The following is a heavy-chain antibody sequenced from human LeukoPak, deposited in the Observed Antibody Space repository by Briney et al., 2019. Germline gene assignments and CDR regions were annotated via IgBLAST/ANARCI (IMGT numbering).Heavy chain of an antibody. Sequence: GGSLRLSCAASGFIFSSYGIHWVRQAPGKGLEWVAVISYDGTNKYYADSVKGRFTISRDNSKNTLYLQMYSLRAEDTAVYYCAKQLSRYCSSTSCPGNFDYWGQGTLVTVSS. CDR2: ISYDGTNK. CDR3: AKQLSRYCSSTSCPGNFDY. J-gene: IGHJ4*02. CDR1: GFIFSSYG. D-gene: IGHD2-2*01. V-gene: IGHV3-30*18.